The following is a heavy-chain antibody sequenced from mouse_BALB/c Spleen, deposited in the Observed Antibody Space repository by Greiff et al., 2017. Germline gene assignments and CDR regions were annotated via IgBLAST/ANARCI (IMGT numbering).Heavy chain of an antibody. CDR3: ARNWDIAY. CDR1: GYTFTSYW. D-gene: IGHD4-1*01. J-gene: IGHJ3*01. V-gene: IGHV1-7*01. CDR2: INPSTGYT. Sequence: QVHVKQSGAELAKPGASVKMSCKASGYTFTSYWMHWVKQRPGQGLEWIGYINPSTGYTEYNQKFKDKATLTADKSSSTAYMQLSSLTSEDSAVYYCARNWDIAYWGQGTLVTVSA.